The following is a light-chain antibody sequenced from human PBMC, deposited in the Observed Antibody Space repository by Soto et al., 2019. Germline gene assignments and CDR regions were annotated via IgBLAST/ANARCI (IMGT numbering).Light chain of an antibody. V-gene: IGKV1-13*02. CDR1: QGIRND. CDR3: QHYNTHSKT. Sequence: AIQMTQSPSSLSASVGDRVTITCRASQGIRNDLGWYQQKPGKAPKLLIYDASILETGVPSRFSGSGSGTEFTLTISSLQPDDFATYYCQHYNTHSKTFGQGTKVDNK. CDR2: DAS. J-gene: IGKJ1*01.